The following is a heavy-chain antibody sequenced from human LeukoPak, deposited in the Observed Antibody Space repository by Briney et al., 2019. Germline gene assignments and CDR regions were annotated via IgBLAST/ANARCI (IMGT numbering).Heavy chain of an antibody. J-gene: IGHJ4*02. D-gene: IGHD2-2*01. Sequence: ASVKVSCKASEYIFTAYYMHWVRQAPGQGLEWMGWINPNSGDTNYAQTFQGRVTMTRDTSISTAYMELNRLTSDDTAVYYCARGEIPASDYWGQGTLVTVSS. CDR3: ARGEIPASDY. V-gene: IGHV1-2*02. CDR1: EYIFTAYY. CDR2: INPNSGDT.